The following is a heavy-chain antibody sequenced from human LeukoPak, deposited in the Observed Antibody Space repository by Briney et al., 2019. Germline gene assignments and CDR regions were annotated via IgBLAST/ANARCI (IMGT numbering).Heavy chain of an antibody. CDR2: IYSGGST. CDR1: GFTVSSNY. Sequence: HPGGSLRLSCAASGFTVSSNYMSWVRQAPGKGLEWVSVIYSGGSTYYADSVKGRFTISRDNSKNTVYLQMNSLRAEDTAVYYCARDPGGPHTVKWDAFDIWGQGTMVTVSS. V-gene: IGHV3-53*01. J-gene: IGHJ3*02. D-gene: IGHD2-2*02. CDR3: ARDPGGPHTVKWDAFDI.